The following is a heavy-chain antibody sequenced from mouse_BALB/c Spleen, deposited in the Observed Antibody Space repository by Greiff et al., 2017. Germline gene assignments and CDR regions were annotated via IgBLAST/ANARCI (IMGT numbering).Heavy chain of an antibody. V-gene: IGHV1-67*01. Sequence: VMLVESGPELVRPGESVKISCKGSGYTFTDYAMHWVKQSHAKSLEWIGVISIYYDNTNYNQKFKGKATMTVDKSSSTAYMELARLTSEDSAIYYCARSLTRTWYFDYWGQGTTLTVSS. CDR1: GYTFTDYA. CDR2: ISIYYDNT. D-gene: IGHD4-1*01. CDR3: ARSLTRTWYFDY. J-gene: IGHJ2*01.